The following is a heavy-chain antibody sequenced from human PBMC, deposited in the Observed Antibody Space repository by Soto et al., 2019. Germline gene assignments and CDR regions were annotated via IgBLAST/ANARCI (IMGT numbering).Heavy chain of an antibody. D-gene: IGHD3-10*01. CDR1: GFTFSSYA. CDR3: ARDDMVLGPGHIYYYYGMDV. Sequence: PGGSLRLSCAASGFTFSSYAMHWVRQAPGKGLEWVAVISYDGSNKYYADSVKGRFTISRDNSKNTLYLQMNSLRAEDTAVYYCARDDMVLGPGHIYYYYGMDVWGQGTKVTVSS. CDR2: ISYDGSNK. V-gene: IGHV3-30-3*01. J-gene: IGHJ6*02.